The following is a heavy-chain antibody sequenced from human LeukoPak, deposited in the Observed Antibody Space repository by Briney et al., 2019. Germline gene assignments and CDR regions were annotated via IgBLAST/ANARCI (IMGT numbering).Heavy chain of an antibody. CDR3: ARVGPRAPDY. D-gene: IGHD3-10*01. J-gene: IGHJ4*02. CDR1: GGSIGSGGYY. V-gene: IGHV4-30-2*01. CDR2: IYHSGST. Sequence: SETLSLTCTVSGGSIGSGGYYWSWIRQPPGKGLEWIGYIYHSGSTYYNPSLKSRVTISVDRSKNQFSLKLSSVTAADTAVYYCARVGPRAPDYWGQGTLVTVSS.